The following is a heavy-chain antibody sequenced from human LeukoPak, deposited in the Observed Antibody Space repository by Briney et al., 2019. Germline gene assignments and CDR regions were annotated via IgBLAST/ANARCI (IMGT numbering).Heavy chain of an antibody. V-gene: IGHV3-21*04. D-gene: IGHD6-13*01. CDR1: GFTFSSYS. J-gene: IGHJ4*02. CDR2: ISSSSSHI. Sequence: PGGSLRLSCAASGFTFSSYSMNWVRQAPGKGLEWVSFISSSSSHIYYADSVKGRFTISRDNAKNSLYLQMNSLRAEDTAVYYCAKSAAGKGDSRDYWGQGTLVTVSS. CDR3: AKSAAGKGDSRDY.